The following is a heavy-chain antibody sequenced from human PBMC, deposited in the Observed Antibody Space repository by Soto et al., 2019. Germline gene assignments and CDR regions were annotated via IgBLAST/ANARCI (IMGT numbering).Heavy chain of an antibody. CDR1: GFTFSRYS. J-gene: IGHJ3*02. D-gene: IGHD3-10*01. Sequence: GGSLRLSCAASGFTFSRYSMNWVRQAPGKGLEWVSSISSSGNYIYFADSMKGRFTISRDNAKNSLYLQMNSLRAEDTAVYYCARTLISTVRGVLDGFDIWGQGTMVTVSS. V-gene: IGHV3-21*01. CDR2: ISSSGNYI. CDR3: ARTLISTVRGVLDGFDI.